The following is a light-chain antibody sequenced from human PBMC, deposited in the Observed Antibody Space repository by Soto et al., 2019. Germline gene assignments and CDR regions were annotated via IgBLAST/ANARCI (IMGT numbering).Light chain of an antibody. J-gene: IGLJ1*01. Sequence: QSVLAQPASVSGSPGQSITISCTGTTSDIAGYNYVSRYQQHPGKAPKLLIYEVTSRASGVSHRLSGSKSGNTASLTISGLQAEDEAEYYCNSYTSASFYVFGTGTKVTVL. CDR2: EVT. CDR1: TSDIAGYNY. CDR3: NSYTSASFYV. V-gene: IGLV2-14*01.